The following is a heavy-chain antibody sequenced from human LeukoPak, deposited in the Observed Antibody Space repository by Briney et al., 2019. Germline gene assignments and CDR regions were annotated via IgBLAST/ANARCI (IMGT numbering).Heavy chain of an antibody. V-gene: IGHV1-18*01. CDR1: GYIFTSYG. CDR3: AFRGYTYGPFDY. J-gene: IGHJ4*02. Sequence: ASVKVSCKASGYIFTSYGINWVRQASGQGLEWMGWISAYNGNTNYAQKFQGRVTMTTDTSTSTAYMELRSLRSDDTAVYYCAFRGYTYGPFDYWGQGTLVTVSS. D-gene: IGHD5-18*01. CDR2: ISAYNGNT.